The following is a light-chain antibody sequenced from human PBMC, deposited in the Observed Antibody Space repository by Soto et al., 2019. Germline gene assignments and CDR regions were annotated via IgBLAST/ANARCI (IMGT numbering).Light chain of an antibody. CDR1: SSDVGNYKY. CDR3: FSYAGTAYV. CDR2: EVS. Sequence: QSVLTQPASVSGSPGQSITISCTGTSSDVGNYKYVSWYQQHPGKAPKLMIYEVSNRPSGVSNRFSGSKSGNTASLTISGLQAEDETDYYCFSYAGTAYVFGTGTKVTVL. V-gene: IGLV2-14*01. J-gene: IGLJ1*01.